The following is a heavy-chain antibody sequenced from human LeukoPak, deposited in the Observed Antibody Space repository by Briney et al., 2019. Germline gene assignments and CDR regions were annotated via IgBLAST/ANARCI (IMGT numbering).Heavy chain of an antibody. CDR3: ARGSGSGWYSGGFDP. CDR2: ISSSSSYI. CDR1: GLTFSSYN. J-gene: IGHJ5*02. D-gene: IGHD6-19*01. Sequence: GGSLRLSCAASGLTFSSYNMNWVRQAPGKGLEWVSSISSSSSYIYYADSVKGRFTISRDNAKNSLYLQMNSLRAEDTAVYYCARGSGSGWYSGGFDPWGQGTLVTVSS. V-gene: IGHV3-21*01.